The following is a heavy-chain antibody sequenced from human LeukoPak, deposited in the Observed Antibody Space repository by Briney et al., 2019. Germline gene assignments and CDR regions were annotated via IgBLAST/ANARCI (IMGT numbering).Heavy chain of an antibody. J-gene: IGHJ4*02. V-gene: IGHV3-74*01. CDR1: GITFSTSW. Sequence: GGSLRLSGAASGITFSTSWMHWVRHAPGKGLVWVSRISSDGSNTIYADSVRGRFTISRDNAKNTLYLQMNSLRAEDTAVYYCARDQSIMGPTTVDYWGQGTLVTVSS. CDR3: ARDQSIMGPTTVDY. CDR2: ISSDGSNT. D-gene: IGHD1-26*01.